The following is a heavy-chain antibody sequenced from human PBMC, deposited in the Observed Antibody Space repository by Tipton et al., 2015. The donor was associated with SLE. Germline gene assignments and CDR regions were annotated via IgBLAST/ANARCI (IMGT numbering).Heavy chain of an antibody. CDR2: IYYSGST. J-gene: IGHJ4*02. Sequence: TLSLTCTVSGGSISSHYWSWIRQPPGKGLEWIGSIYYSGSTYYNPSLKSRVTISVDTSKNQFSLKLSSVTAADTAVYYCARTVGATPLGYWGQGTLVTVSS. CDR3: ARTVGATPLGY. V-gene: IGHV4-59*04. D-gene: IGHD1-26*01. CDR1: GGSISSHY.